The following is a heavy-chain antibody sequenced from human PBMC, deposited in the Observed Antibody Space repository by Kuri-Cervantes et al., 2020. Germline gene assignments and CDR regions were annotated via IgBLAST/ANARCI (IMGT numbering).Heavy chain of an antibody. Sequence: SGTLSLTCTVSGGSISSSSYYWGWIRQPPGKGLEWIGYMFHSGNSNFDPSLKSRVTMSIDTSKNQISLRLSSVTAADTAIYYCARGLREYSDYGMVSWGQGTLVTVSS. V-gene: IGHV4-61*05. CDR3: ARGLREYSDYGMVS. CDR1: GGSISSSSYY. CDR2: MFHSGNS. J-gene: IGHJ5*02. D-gene: IGHD4-11*01.